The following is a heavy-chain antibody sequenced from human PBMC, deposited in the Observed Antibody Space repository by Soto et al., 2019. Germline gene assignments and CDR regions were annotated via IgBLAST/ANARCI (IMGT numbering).Heavy chain of an antibody. V-gene: IGHV4-59*01. J-gene: IGHJ5*02. CDR3: AREIRGYSGYDSRLGELFDP. CDR1: GGSISSYD. D-gene: IGHD5-12*01. CDR2: IYYSGRT. Sequence: PSETLSLTCTVSGGSISSYDWSWIRQPPGKGLEWIGYIYYSGRTNYNPSLKSRVTISVDTSKNQFSLKLNSVTAADTAVYYCAREIRGYSGYDSRLGELFDPWGQGTLVTVTS.